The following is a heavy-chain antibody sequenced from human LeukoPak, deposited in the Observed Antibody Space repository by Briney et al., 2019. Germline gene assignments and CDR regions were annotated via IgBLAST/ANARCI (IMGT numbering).Heavy chain of an antibody. J-gene: IGHJ4*02. V-gene: IGHV5-51*01. Sequence: GESLKISCKGSGYSFTSYWIGWVRQMPGKGLEWMGIIYPGDSDTRYSPSFQGQVTISADKSISTAYLQWSSLKASDTAMYYCARLNPFRELLYGDFDYWGQGTLVTVSS. CDR1: GYSFTSYW. CDR2: IYPGDSDT. CDR3: ARLNPFRELLYGDFDY. D-gene: IGHD3-10*01.